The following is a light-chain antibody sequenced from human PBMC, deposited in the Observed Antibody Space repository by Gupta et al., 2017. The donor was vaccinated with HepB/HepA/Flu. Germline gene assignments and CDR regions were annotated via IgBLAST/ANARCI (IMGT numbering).Light chain of an antibody. V-gene: IGLV2-11*01. CDR1: STDVGNYNY. CDR3: CSDAGTDTYV. CDR2: DVI. Sequence: QSALTQPRSVSGSPGQSVTISCTGTSTDVGNYNYVSWYQQHPGKAPKLMIYDVIKRPSGVPDRFSGSKSGNTASLTISGRQAEDEADYYCCSDAGTDTYVFGNGTKVTVL. J-gene: IGLJ1*01.